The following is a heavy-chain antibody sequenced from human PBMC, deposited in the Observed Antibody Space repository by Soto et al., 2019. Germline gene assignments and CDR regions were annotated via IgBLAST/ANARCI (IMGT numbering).Heavy chain of an antibody. V-gene: IGHV1-3*01. D-gene: IGHD2-8*02. J-gene: IGHJ4*02. Sequence: GASVKVSCKASGYSFTNYAMHWVRQAPGQGLEWMGWINGGNGNTKYSEKFQSRVSIVADTSTNRFFLNLKSVTATDTGVYYCAKTHTGYYDSWGQGILVTVSS. CDR3: AKTHTGYYDS. CDR2: INGGNGNT. CDR1: GYSFTNYA.